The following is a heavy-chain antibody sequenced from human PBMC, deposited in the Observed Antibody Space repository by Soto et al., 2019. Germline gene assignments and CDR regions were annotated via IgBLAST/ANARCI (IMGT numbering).Heavy chain of an antibody. J-gene: IGHJ3*02. D-gene: IGHD1-1*01. CDR3: ARLDDTNWSDAFDI. CDR2: MNPNSGIT. Sequence: ASVKVSCKASGYTFTSYDINWVRQATGQGLEWMGWMNPNSGITGYAQKFQGRVTMTRNTSISTAYMELSSLRSEDTAVYYCARLDDTNWSDAFDIWGKGTIVPVS. V-gene: IGHV1-8*01. CDR1: GYTFTSYD.